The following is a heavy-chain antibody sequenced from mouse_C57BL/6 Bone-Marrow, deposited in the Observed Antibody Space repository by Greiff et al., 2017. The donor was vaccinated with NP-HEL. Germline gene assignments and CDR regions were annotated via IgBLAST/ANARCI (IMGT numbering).Heavy chain of an antibody. Sequence: QVQLQQSGPELVKPGASVKISCKASGYAFSSSWMNWVKQRPGKGLEWIGRIYPGNSDTSYNQKFKGKAKLTAVTSASTAYMELSSLTNEDSAVYYCTRGCHYYGSSGLYWGQGTTLTVSS. J-gene: IGHJ2*01. CDR1: GYAFSSSW. CDR3: TRGCHYYGSSGLY. V-gene: IGHV1-82*01. D-gene: IGHD1-1*01. CDR2: IYPGNSDT.